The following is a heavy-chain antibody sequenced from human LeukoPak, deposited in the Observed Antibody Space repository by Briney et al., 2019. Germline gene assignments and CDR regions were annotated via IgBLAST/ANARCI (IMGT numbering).Heavy chain of an antibody. CDR2: IIPIFGTA. D-gene: IGHD4-17*01. V-gene: IGHV1-69*13. CDR1: GGTFSSYA. CDR3: ARGPDYGDYDS. J-gene: IGHJ5*01. Sequence: GASVKVSCKASGGTFSSYAISWVRQAPGQGLEWMGGIIPIFGTANYAQKFQGRVTITADESTSTAYMELSSLRSDDTAVYYCARGPDYGDYDSWGQGTLVTVSS.